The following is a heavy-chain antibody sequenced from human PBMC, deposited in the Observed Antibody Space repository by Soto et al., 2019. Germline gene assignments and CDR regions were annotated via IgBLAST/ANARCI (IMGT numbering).Heavy chain of an antibody. Sequence: QVQVVQSGAEVKKPESSVKVSCKPSGGTFNTYTVNWVRLAPGHGLEWMGRFIPILDMANYAQKFQDRVTITADRSTFPAYMELNRLTSDDTAVYYCAITYCRDNSCPRDFDFWGPGTRVTVSS. D-gene: IGHD2-15*01. J-gene: IGHJ4*02. CDR3: AITYCRDNSCPRDFDF. CDR2: FIPILDMA. CDR1: GGTFNTYT. V-gene: IGHV1-69*02.